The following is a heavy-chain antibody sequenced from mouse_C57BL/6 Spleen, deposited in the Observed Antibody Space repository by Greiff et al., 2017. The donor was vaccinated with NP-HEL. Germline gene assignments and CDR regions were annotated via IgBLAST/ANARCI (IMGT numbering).Heavy chain of an antibody. D-gene: IGHD1-1*01. Sequence: QVQLKQSGAELVRPGASVTLSCKASGYTFTDYEMHWVKQTPVHGLEWIGAIDPETGGTAYNQKFKGKAILTADKASSTAYMELRSLTSEDSAVYYCTRRFGVYGFAYWGQGTLVTVSA. J-gene: IGHJ3*01. CDR3: TRRFGVYGFAY. CDR2: IDPETGGT. V-gene: IGHV1-15*01. CDR1: GYTFTDYE.